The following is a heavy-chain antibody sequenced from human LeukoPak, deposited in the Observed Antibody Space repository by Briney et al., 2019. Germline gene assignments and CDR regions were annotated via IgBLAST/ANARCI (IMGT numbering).Heavy chain of an antibody. J-gene: IGHJ4*02. D-gene: IGHD4-11*01. CDR2: IYYSGST. V-gene: IGHV4-39*07. CDR3: ARDLYSYYGSFDY. CDR1: GGSISSSSYY. Sequence: SETLSLTCTVSGGSISSSSYYWGWIRQPPGKGLEWIGSIYYSGSTYYKPSLKSRVTISVDTSKNQFSLTLTSVTAADTAVYYCARDLYSYYGSFDYWGQGTLVAVSS.